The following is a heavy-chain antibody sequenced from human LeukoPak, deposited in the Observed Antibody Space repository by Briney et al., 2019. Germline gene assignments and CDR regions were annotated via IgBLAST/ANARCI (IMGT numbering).Heavy chain of an antibody. D-gene: IGHD2-21*02. CDR2: INPTGGST. J-gene: IGHJ4*02. V-gene: IGHV1-46*01. CDR3: ARGLTSGDY. Sequence: LELMGIINPTGGSTNYAQKFHATVTMTMDTSTSTVYMDLSSLTSEDTAVYYCARGLTSGDYWGQGTLVTVSS.